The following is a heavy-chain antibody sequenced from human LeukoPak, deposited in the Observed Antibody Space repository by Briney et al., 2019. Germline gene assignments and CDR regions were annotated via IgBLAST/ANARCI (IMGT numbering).Heavy chain of an antibody. CDR3: AREQLGEVYFDY. CDR1: GFTFDIYG. Sequence: GGSLRLSCAASGFTFDIYGMHWVRQAPGKGLEWVAVISKDGNIRYYADSVKGRFIISRDNSKATLSVQMNSLRAEDTAVYYCAREQLGEVYFDYWGQGTLVTVSS. V-gene: IGHV3-30-3*01. CDR2: ISKDGNIR. D-gene: IGHD3-16*01. J-gene: IGHJ4*02.